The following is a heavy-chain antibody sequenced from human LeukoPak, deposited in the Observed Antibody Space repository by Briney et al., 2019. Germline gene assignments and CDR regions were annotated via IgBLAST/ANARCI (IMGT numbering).Heavy chain of an antibody. J-gene: IGHJ4*02. CDR2: ISAYNGNT. V-gene: IGHV1-18*01. D-gene: IGHD6-13*01. CDR1: GYTFTSYG. CDR3: ARDRGYSSSWWGYDY. Sequence: ASVTVSCKASGYTFTSYGISWVRQAPGQGLEWMGWISAYNGNTNYAQKLQGRVTMTTDTSTSTAYMELRSLRSDDTAVYYCARDRGYSSSWWGYDYWGQGTLVTVSS.